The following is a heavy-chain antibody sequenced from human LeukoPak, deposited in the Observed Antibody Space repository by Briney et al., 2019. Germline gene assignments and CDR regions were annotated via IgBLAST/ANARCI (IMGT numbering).Heavy chain of an antibody. CDR2: IYSGGST. CDR1: GFTVSSNY. Sequence: GGSLRLSCAASGFTVSSNYMSWVRQAPGKGLEWVSVIYSGGSTYYADSVRGRFTISRDNSRKMLYLQMNSLRAEDTAVYYCAKSRSGEGHWGQGALVTVSS. D-gene: IGHD5-12*01. J-gene: IGHJ4*02. V-gene: IGHV3-53*01. CDR3: AKSRSGEGH.